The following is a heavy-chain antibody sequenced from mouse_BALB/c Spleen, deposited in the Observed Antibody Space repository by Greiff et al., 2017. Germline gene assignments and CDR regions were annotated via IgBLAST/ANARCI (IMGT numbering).Heavy chain of an antibody. J-gene: IGHJ4*01. Sequence: QVQLQQPGAELVRPGASVKLSCKASDYTFTSYWMNWVKQRPEQGLEWIGRIDPYDSETHYNQKFKDKAILTVDKSSSTAYMQLSSLTSEDSAVYYCASAITTVVAKAMDYWGQGTSVTVSS. CDR3: ASAITTVVAKAMDY. CDR1: DYTFTSYW. D-gene: IGHD1-1*01. V-gene: IGHV1-74*01. CDR2: IDPYDSET.